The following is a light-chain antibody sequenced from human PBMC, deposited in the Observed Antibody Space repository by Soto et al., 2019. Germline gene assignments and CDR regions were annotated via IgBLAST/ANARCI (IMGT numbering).Light chain of an antibody. V-gene: IGKV3-20*01. CDR1: QSVSSSY. J-gene: IGKJ5*01. CDR3: EQYGT. Sequence: SVLSKDPGILALAQGVKPTLSCRASQSVSSSYLAWYQQKPGQAPRRLIYGASSRATGIPVRFSGSGSGTNFMHSSNRLEPEDFAVYFCEQYGTFGQGTRLEIK. CDR2: GAS.